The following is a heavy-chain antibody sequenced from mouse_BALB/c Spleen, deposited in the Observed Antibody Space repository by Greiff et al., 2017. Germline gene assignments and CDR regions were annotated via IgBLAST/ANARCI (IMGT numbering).Heavy chain of an antibody. CDR2: IWSGGST. D-gene: IGHD2-4*01. CDR1: GFSLTSYG. Sequence: QAQLQQSGPGLVQPSQSLSITCTVSGFSLTSYGVHWVRQSPGKGLEWLGVIWSGGSTDYNAAFISRLSISKDNSKSQVFFKMNSLQANDTAIYYCARIYYDYGYYAMDYWGQGTSVTVSS. J-gene: IGHJ4*01. CDR3: ARIYYDYGYYAMDY. V-gene: IGHV2-2*02.